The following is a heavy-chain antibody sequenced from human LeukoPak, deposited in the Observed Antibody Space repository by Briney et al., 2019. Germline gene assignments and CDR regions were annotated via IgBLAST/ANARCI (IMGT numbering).Heavy chain of an antibody. V-gene: IGHV4-39*01. CDR3: ARRVRNCSSTSCYAEDAFDI. CDR2: IYYSGST. D-gene: IGHD2-2*01. CDR1: GGSISGGPYY. J-gene: IGHJ3*02. Sequence: SETLSLTCTVSGGSISGGPYYWGWIRQPPGKGLEWIGNIYYSGSTYYNPSLKSRVTISVDTSKNQFSLKLSSVTAADTAVYYCARRVRNCSSTSCYAEDAFDIWGQGTMVTVSS.